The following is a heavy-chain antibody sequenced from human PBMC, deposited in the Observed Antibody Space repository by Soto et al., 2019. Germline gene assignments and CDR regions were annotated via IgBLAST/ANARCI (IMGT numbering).Heavy chain of an antibody. J-gene: IGHJ4*02. D-gene: IGHD3-16*01. Sequence: EVQLVESGGGLVQPGGSLKLSCAASGFTFSGAAIHWVRQASGKGLEWVGRIRSKAKDYATAYTESVKGRFTISRDDSKYTAYLQMNSLKTDDSAMYYCSLLGEWGSYSGYWGQGTLVTVSS. V-gene: IGHV3-73*02. CDR3: SLLGEWGSYSGY. CDR2: IRSKAKDYAT. CDR1: GFTFSGAA.